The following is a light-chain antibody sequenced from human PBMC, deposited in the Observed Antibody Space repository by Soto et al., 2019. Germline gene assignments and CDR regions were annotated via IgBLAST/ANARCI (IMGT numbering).Light chain of an antibody. V-gene: IGLV2-14*01. Sequence: QSVLTQPTSVSGSPGQSITISCTGTSSDVGGYNHVSWYQQHPGKAPKLMIYDVSSRPSGVSNRFSGSKSGNTASLTISGLQADDEADYYCSSYTSSSTLVVFGGGTKLTVL. CDR3: SSYTSSSTLVV. J-gene: IGLJ2*01. CDR2: DVS. CDR1: SSDVGGYNH.